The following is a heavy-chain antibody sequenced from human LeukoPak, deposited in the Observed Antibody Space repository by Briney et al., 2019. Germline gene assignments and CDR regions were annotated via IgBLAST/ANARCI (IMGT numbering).Heavy chain of an antibody. Sequence: ASVKVSCKASGYTFSGHYLHWVRQAPGQGLEWMGRINPNTGVTQYTENFQGRVTMTGDTSISTAYMELNGLRSDDTAIYYCARDPRTGPYYYDSNGNFDYWGQGTLVTVSS. D-gene: IGHD3-22*01. J-gene: IGHJ4*02. CDR2: INPNTGVT. CDR1: GYTFSGHY. CDR3: ARDPRTGPYYYDSNGNFDY. V-gene: IGHV1-2*06.